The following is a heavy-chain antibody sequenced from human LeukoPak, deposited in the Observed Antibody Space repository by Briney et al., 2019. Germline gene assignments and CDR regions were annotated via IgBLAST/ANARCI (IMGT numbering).Heavy chain of an antibody. CDR2: ISSSSYI. D-gene: IGHD3-22*01. CDR3: ARGVRGLNYYDSSGYYSVLDYYGMDV. J-gene: IGHJ6*02. V-gene: IGHV3-21*01. Sequence: GGSPRLSCAASGFTFSSYSMNWVRQAPGKGLEWVSSISSSSYIYYADSVKGRFTISRDNAKNSLYLQMNSLRAEDTAVYYCARGVRGLNYYDSSGYYSVLDYYGMDVWGQGTTVTVSS. CDR1: GFTFSSYS.